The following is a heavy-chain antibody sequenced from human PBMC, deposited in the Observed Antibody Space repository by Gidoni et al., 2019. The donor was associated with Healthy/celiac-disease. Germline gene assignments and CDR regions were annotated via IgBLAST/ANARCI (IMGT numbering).Heavy chain of an antibody. V-gene: IGHV4-59*01. D-gene: IGHD3-9*01. CDR2: ISYSGST. CDR1: GGSISSSY. CDR3: ARTYYDILTGPARYYYGMDV. J-gene: IGHJ6*02. Sequence: QAQSQESGPGLVKPSETLSLTCTVSGGSISSSYRRWIRQPPGKGLEWLGYISYSGSTNYNPSLKSRVTISVDTSKNQFSRKLSSVTAADTAVYYCARTYYDILTGPARYYYGMDVWGQGTTVTVSS.